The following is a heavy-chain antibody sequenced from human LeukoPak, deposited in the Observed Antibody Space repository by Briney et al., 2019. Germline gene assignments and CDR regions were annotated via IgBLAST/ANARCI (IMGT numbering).Heavy chain of an antibody. CDR3: ARGVGLTQGGAFDF. CDR2: IYHSGST. Sequence: PSETLSLTCSVSGGSISSYYRSWIRQPPGKGLEWIGSIYHSGSTHYKSSLKSRVTISVDTSKNQLSLKLTSVTAADTAVYYCARGVGLTQGGAFDFWGQGTLVTVSS. CDR1: GGSISSYY. D-gene: IGHD3-16*01. J-gene: IGHJ4*02. V-gene: IGHV4-4*09.